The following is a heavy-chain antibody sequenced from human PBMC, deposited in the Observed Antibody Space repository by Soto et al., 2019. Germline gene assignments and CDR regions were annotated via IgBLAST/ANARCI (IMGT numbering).Heavy chain of an antibody. CDR2: ISRGGGTI. CDR1: GFTFSSYE. V-gene: IGHV3-48*03. J-gene: IGHJ4*02. CDR3: ARDDSGWDY. D-gene: IGHD5-12*01. Sequence: LRLSCAASGFTFSSYEMNWVRQAPGKGLEWVSYISRGGGTIYYADSVKGRFTISRDNAKNSLYLQMNSLRAEDTAVYYCARDDSGWDYWGQGTLVTAPQ.